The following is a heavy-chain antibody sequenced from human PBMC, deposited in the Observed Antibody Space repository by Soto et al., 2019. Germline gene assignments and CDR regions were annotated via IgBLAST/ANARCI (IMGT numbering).Heavy chain of an antibody. CDR1: GFTFSYYW. CDR2: INQGGNGD. Sequence: VHLGESVGGLVQPGGSLRLSCAASGFTFSYYWMKWVRQPPGKGLEWVANINQGGNGDNLLYSVYGRFTIARDNAKNSLFLQMNILTDDATAVYYCARTGGGHHDFLDYWGQGALVSVSS. D-gene: IGHD1-1*01. CDR3: ARTGGGHHDFLDY. J-gene: IGHJ4*02. V-gene: IGHV3-7*01.